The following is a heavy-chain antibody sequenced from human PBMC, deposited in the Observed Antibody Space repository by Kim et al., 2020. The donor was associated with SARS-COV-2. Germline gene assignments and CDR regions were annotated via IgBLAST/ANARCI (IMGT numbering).Heavy chain of an antibody. Sequence: GGSLILSCAASGFTFSDYYMSWIRQAPGKGLEWVSYISSSGSTIYYADSVKGRFTISRDNAKNSLYLQMNSLRAEDTAVYYCARSYSSGWHRRDNWFDPWGQGTLVTVSS. V-gene: IGHV3-11*01. J-gene: IGHJ5*02. CDR3: ARSYSSGWHRRDNWFDP. CDR2: ISSSGSTI. CDR1: GFTFSDYY. D-gene: IGHD6-19*01.